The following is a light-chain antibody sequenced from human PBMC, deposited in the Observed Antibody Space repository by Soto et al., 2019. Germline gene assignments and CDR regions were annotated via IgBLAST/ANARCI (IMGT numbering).Light chain of an antibody. Sequence: EIVLTQSPGTLSLSPGERATLSCRASQSVSSSYLAWYQHKPGQAPRLLIYGASSRATGIPDRFSGSGSGTDFTLTISRLEPEDFAAYYCQQFKKWPLTFGQGTKVEIK. CDR3: QQFKKWPLT. CDR2: GAS. V-gene: IGKV3-20*01. CDR1: QSVSSSY. J-gene: IGKJ1*01.